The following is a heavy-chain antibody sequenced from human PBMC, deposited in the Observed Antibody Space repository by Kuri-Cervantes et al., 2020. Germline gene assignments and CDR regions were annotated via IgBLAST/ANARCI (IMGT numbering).Heavy chain of an antibody. D-gene: IGHD6-13*01. CDR2: IYTSGST. J-gene: IGHJ4*02. CDR1: GGSINSSTYY. Sequence: SETLSLTCTVSGGSINSSTYYWDWIRQPPGKGLEWIGPIYTSGSTNFNPSLKSRVTISVDKFKNQFSLKLSSVTAADTAVYYCARDISSRGSFDYWGQGTLVTVSS. CDR3: ARDISSRGSFDY. V-gene: IGHV4-61*05.